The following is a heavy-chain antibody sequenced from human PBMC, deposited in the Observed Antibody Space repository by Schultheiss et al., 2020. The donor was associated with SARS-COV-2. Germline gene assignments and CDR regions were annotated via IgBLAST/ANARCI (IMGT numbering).Heavy chain of an antibody. CDR3: AKGPGGSFDY. V-gene: IGHV3-23*01. CDR1: GFTFSSYA. Sequence: GESLKISCAASGFTFSSYAMSWVRQAPGKGLEWVSAISGSGGSTYYADSVKGRFTISRDNSKNTLYLQMNSLRAEDTAVYYCAKGPGGSFDYWGQGTLVTVSS. J-gene: IGHJ4*02. D-gene: IGHD3-16*01. CDR2: ISGSGGST.